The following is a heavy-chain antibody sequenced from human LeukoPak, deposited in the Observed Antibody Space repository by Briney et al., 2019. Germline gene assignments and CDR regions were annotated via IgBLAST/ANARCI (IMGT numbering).Heavy chain of an antibody. D-gene: IGHD4-17*01. CDR1: GFTFTSHS. V-gene: IGHV3-48*01. Sequence: GGSLRLSCAASGFTFTSHSMNWVRQAPGKGLEWVSYISSSSSTIYYSDSVRGRFTISRDNAKNSLYLQMNSLRAEDTAVYYCARDKYGDYCHDNWGQGTLVTVSS. CDR3: ARDKYGDYCHDN. J-gene: IGHJ4*02. CDR2: ISSSSSTI.